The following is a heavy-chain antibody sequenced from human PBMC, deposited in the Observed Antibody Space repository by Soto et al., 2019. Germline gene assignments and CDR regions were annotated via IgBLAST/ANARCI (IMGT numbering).Heavy chain of an antibody. CDR1: EDTFRNYA. Sequence: QVELVQSGAEVKKPGSSVKVSCQASEDTFRNYAISWVRQAPGQGLEWMGGIIPIFGTANYAQKFLGSVTSTADTSANSVYLELSSTRSEDTAVYYCASTKYDSSAYYYWCLGLWGRGTLGTVSS. CDR2: IIPIFGTA. D-gene: IGHD3-22*01. J-gene: IGHJ2*01. V-gene: IGHV1-69*06. CDR3: ASTKYDSSAYYYWCLGL.